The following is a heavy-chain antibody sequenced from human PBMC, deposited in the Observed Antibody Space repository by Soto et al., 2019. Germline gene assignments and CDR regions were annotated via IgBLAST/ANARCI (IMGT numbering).Heavy chain of an antibody. CDR1: GFTFSSYA. CDR3: ARDLSNYYDSSGTLDH. CDR2: ISYDGSNK. Sequence: GGSLRLSCAASGFTFSSYAMHWVRQAPGKGLEWVAVISYDGSNKYYADSVKGRFTISRDNSKNTLYLQMNSLRAEDTAVYYCARDLSNYYDSSGTLDHWGQGTLVTVSS. J-gene: IGHJ4*02. V-gene: IGHV3-30-3*01. D-gene: IGHD3-22*01.